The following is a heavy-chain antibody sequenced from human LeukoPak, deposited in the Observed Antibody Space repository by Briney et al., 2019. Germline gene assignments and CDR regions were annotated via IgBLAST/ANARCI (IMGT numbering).Heavy chain of an antibody. D-gene: IGHD3-10*01. J-gene: IGHJ4*02. CDR1: GFTFTNAW. CDR3: ARQGTQLLWFGEPSPTFFDY. CDR2: IKSKTDGGTT. V-gene: IGHV3-15*05. Sequence: PGGSLRLSCAASGFTFTNAWMGWVRQAPEKGLEWVGRIKSKTDGGTTDYAAPVKGRFAISRDDSKNTLYLQMNSLRAEDTAVYYCARQGTQLLWFGEPSPTFFDYWGQGTLVTVSS.